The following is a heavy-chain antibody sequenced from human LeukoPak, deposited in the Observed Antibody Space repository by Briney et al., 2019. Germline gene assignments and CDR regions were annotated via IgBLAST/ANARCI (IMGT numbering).Heavy chain of an antibody. J-gene: IGHJ6*03. Sequence: SETLSLTCTVSGGSFSSYYWSWIRQPAGKGLECIGRIYISRSTSYNPSLKSRVTMSVDTSKNQFSLRLSSVTAADTAVYYCATANRYSLYMDVWGKGTTVTVSS. CDR1: GGSFSSYY. V-gene: IGHV4-4*07. D-gene: IGHD1-14*01. CDR3: ATANRYSLYMDV. CDR2: IYISRST.